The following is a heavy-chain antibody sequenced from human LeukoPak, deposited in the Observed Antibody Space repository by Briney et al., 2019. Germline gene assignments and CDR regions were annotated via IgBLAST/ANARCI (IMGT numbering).Heavy chain of an antibody. Sequence: SETLSLTCTVSGGSISDYYWSWIRQPPGKGLEWIAYINYSGNTDYNPSLKSRVTISVDASKNQFSLKLNSVTAADTAVYYCARQGPLTTAVTTRTNPFDYWGQGTLVTVSS. CDR1: GGSISDYY. J-gene: IGHJ4*02. CDR3: ARQGPLTTAVTTRTNPFDY. CDR2: INYSGNT. D-gene: IGHD4-11*01. V-gene: IGHV4-59*08.